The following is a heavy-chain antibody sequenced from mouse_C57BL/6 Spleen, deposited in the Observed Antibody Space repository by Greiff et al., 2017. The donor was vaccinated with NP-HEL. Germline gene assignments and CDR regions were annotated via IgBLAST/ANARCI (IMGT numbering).Heavy chain of an antibody. CDR3: ARGLRYFDY. CDR2: INPNNGGT. CDR1: GYTFTDYN. V-gene: IGHV1-18*01. Sequence: VQLQQSGPELVKPGASVKIPCKASGYTFTDYNMDWVKQSHGKSLEWIGDINPNNGGTSYNQKFKGKATLTVDKSSSTAYMELRSLTSEDTAVYYCARGLRYFDYWGQGTTLTVSS. J-gene: IGHJ2*01. D-gene: IGHD1-1*01.